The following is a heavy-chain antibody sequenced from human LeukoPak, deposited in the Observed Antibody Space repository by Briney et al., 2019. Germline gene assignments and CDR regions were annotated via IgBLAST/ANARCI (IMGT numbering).Heavy chain of an antibody. CDR2: IYYSGST. D-gene: IGHD4-23*01. Sequence: SETLSLTCTVSGGSISSYYWSWIRQPPGKGLEWIGYIYYSGSTNYNPSLKSRVTISVDTSKNQFSLKLSSVTAADTAVYYCARGRGYGGNPPGAFDIWGQGTMVTVSS. CDR3: ARGRGYGGNPPGAFDI. CDR1: GGSISSYY. J-gene: IGHJ3*02. V-gene: IGHV4-59*12.